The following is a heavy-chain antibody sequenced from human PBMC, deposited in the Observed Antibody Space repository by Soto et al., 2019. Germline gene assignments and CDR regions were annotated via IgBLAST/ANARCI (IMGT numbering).Heavy chain of an antibody. J-gene: IGHJ6*01. V-gene: IGHV3-23*01. CDR1: GFTFNHYA. CDR3: AKDSTVTTSLYFYYYGFDV. Sequence: VQLLESGGGLVQSGGSLRLACTASGFTFNHYAMTWVRQAPGRGLEWVASVSGRGGSKKYADSVKGRFIISRDNSNSTLYLQMDSLGGEDTAVYYCAKDSTVTTSLYFYYYGFDVWGQGTTVTVSS. D-gene: IGHD4-17*01. CDR2: VSGRGGSK.